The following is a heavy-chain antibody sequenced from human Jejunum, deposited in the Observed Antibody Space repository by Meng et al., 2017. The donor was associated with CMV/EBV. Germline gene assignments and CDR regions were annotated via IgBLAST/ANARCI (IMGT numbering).Heavy chain of an antibody. D-gene: IGHD3-22*01. J-gene: IGHJ6*02. CDR3: AKAYDSGMDV. CDR2: IRNDGSKK. Sequence: WIRQAPGKGLEWVAFIRNDGSKKFYADSVRGRFTVSRDNSKNTLYVQMNSLRAEDTAVYYCAKAYDSGMDVWGQGTTVTVSS. V-gene: IGHV3-30*02.